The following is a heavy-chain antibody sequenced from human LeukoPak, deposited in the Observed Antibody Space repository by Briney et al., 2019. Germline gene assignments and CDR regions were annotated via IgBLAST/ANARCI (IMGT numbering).Heavy chain of an antibody. CDR2: INPNSGGT. CDR3: ARAGSIAAPLDY. J-gene: IGHJ4*02. V-gene: IGHV1-2*02. CDR1: GYTFTGYY. Sequence: ASVKVSCKASGYTFTGYYMHWVRQAPGQGLEWMGWINPNSGGTNYAQKFQGRVTMTRDTSISTAYMELSRLRSDDAAVYYCARAGSIAAPLDYWGQGTLVTVSS. D-gene: IGHD6-6*01.